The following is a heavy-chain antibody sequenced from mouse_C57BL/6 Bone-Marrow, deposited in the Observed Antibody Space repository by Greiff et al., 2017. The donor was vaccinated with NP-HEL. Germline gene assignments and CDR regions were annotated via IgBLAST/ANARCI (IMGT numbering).Heavy chain of an antibody. CDR1: GFTFSSYA. J-gene: IGHJ1*03. V-gene: IGHV5-4*01. Sequence: EVKVVESGGGLVKPGGSLKLSCAASGFTFSSYAMSWVRQTPEKRLEWVATISDGGSYTYYPDNVKGRFTISRDNAKNNLYLQMSHLKSEDTAMYYCAREVTTVVSPHWYFDVWGTGTTVTVSS. D-gene: IGHD1-1*01. CDR3: AREVTTVVSPHWYFDV. CDR2: ISDGGSYT.